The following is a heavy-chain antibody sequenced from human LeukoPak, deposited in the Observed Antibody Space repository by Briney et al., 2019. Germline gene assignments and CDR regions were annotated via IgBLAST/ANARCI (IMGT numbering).Heavy chain of an antibody. D-gene: IGHD2-2*01. J-gene: IGHJ6*04. Sequence: PPQTLSLTCTVSGGSISSGGYYWSWIRQHPGRGLEWIGYIYYSGSTYYNPSLKSRVTISVDTSKNQFSLKLSSVTAADTAVYYCASGDIVVVPAAPDVWGKGTTVTVSS. CDR1: GGSISSGGYY. CDR3: ASGDIVVVPAAPDV. CDR2: IYYSGST. V-gene: IGHV4-31*03.